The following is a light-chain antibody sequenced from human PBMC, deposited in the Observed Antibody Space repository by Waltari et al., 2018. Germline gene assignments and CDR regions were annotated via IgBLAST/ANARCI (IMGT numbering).Light chain of an antibody. CDR2: AAS. CDR1: QSICSY. J-gene: IGKJ4*01. CDR3: QQSYSTPLT. V-gene: IGKV1-39*01. Sequence: DIQMTQSPSSLSASVGDKVTITCRASQSICSYLNWYQQKPGKAPKILIYAASSLQSGVPSRFSGSGSGTDFTLTISSLQPEDFATYYCQQSYSTPLTFGGGTKVEIK.